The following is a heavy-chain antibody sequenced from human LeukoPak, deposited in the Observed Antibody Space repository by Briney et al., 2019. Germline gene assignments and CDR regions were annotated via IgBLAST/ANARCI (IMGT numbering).Heavy chain of an antibody. D-gene: IGHD2-21*02. J-gene: IGHJ3*02. CDR1: GFTFSSYS. Sequence: GGSLRLSCAASGFTFSSYSMNWVRQAPGKGLEWVSYISSSGSTIYYADSVKGRFTISRDNAKNSLYLQMNSLRAEDTAVYYCARADFDAFDIWGQGTMVTVSS. CDR3: ARADFDAFDI. CDR2: ISSSGSTI. V-gene: IGHV3-48*04.